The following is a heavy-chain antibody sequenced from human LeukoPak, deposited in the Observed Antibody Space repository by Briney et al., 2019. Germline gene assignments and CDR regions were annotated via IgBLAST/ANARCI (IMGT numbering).Heavy chain of an antibody. CDR2: IIPIFGTA. CDR1: GGTFSSYA. V-gene: IGHV1-69*05. D-gene: IGHD2/OR15-2a*01. J-gene: IGHJ4*02. Sequence: SVKVSCKASGGTFSSYAISWVRQGPGQGLEWMGRIIPIFGTANYAQKFQGRVTITTDESTSTAYMELSSLRSEDTAVYYCARKDLGSMADDYWGQGTLVTVSS. CDR3: ARKDLGSMADDY.